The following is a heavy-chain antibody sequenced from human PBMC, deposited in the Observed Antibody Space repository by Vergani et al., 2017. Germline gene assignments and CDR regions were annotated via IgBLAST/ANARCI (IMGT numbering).Heavy chain of an antibody. J-gene: IGHJ4*02. V-gene: IGHV1-69*06. Sequence: VQLVESGGGLVKPGGSLRLSCAASGFTFSSYAISWVRQAPGQGLEWMGGIIPIFGTANYAQKFQGRVTITADKSTSTAYMELSSLRSEDTAVYYCARGRSLGYCSSTSCYTPGYWGQGTLVTVSS. D-gene: IGHD2-2*02. CDR1: GFTFSSYA. CDR3: ARGRSLGYCSSTSCYTPGY. CDR2: IIPIFGTA.